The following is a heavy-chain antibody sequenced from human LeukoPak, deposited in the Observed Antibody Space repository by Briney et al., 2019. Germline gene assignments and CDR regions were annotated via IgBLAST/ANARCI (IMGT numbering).Heavy chain of an antibody. J-gene: IGHJ6*03. CDR2: IYPGDSDT. CDR1: GYNFTNNW. CDR3: ARRGRGQYSFDQNYYMDV. Sequence: GESLKISCKGSGYNFTNNWIGWVRQMPGKGLEWMGIIYPGDSDTRYSPSFQGQVTISADKSISTAYLQWSSLKASDTAMYYCARRGRGQYSFDQNYYMDVWGKGTTVTVSS. D-gene: IGHD5-18*01. V-gene: IGHV5-51*01.